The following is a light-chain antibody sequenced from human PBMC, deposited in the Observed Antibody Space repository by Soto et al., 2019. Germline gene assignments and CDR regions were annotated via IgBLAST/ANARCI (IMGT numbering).Light chain of an antibody. Sequence: DIVMTQSPDSLAVSLGERATINCKSSQSILYSSNNKNYLAWYQQKPGQTPRLLIYWASTRESGVPDRFSGSGSGTDFTLTISSLQAEDVAFYYCQQFYSTPPYTFGQGTKLEIK. CDR3: QQFYSTPPYT. CDR2: WAS. CDR1: QSILYSSNNKNY. J-gene: IGKJ2*01. V-gene: IGKV4-1*01.